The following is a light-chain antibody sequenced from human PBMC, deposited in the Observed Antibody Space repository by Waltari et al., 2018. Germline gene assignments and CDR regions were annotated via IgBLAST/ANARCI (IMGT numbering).Light chain of an antibody. CDR2: DAS. Sequence: EIVLRQSSGTFAFAPPERATPSGRASQSVGRALAWYQQKPGQAPSLLIYDASSRTTGIPDRFRGSGSGTDFSLTISRVEPEDFAVYYCQMYVRLPVTFGQGTKVEVK. CDR1: QSVGRA. J-gene: IGKJ1*01. V-gene: IGKV3-20*01. CDR3: QMYVRLPVT.